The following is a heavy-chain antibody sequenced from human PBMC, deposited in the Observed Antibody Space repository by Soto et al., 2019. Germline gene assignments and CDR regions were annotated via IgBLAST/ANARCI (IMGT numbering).Heavy chain of an antibody. J-gene: IGHJ5*02. Sequence: GASVKVSCKASGGTFSSYAISWVRQAPGQGLEWMGGIIPIFGTANYAQKFQGRVTITADESTSTAYMELSSLRSEDTAVYYCASVRGVIITDWFDPWGQGTLVTVSS. CDR1: GGTFSSYA. CDR2: IIPIFGTA. D-gene: IGHD3-10*02. CDR3: ASVRGVIITDWFDP. V-gene: IGHV1-69*13.